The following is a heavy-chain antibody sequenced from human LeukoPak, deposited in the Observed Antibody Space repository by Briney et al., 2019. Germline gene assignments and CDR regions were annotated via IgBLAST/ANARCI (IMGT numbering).Heavy chain of an antibody. CDR1: GFTFSSYG. CDR2: ISYDGSTK. Sequence: GGSLRLSCAASGFTFSSYGMQWVRQAPGKGLEWVAIISYDGSTKYYGDSVRGRFTISRDNSKSTVYLQMNSLRADDTAVYYCARDRDLGVVTPWCDYWGQGILVTVSS. V-gene: IGHV3-30*03. J-gene: IGHJ4*02. CDR3: ARDRDLGVVTPWCDY. D-gene: IGHD3-3*01.